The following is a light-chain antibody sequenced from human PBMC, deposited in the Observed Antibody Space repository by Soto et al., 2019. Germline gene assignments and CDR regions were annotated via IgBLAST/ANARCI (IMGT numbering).Light chain of an antibody. CDR3: QQVNSFPQT. CDR1: QSISTY. Sequence: EIQITQAPSTLSASVEDRVTITCRASQSISTYLAWYQQKPGKAPKLLIYAASSLQSGVPSRFSGSGSGTDFTLTINSLQPEDFATYYCQQVNSFPQTFGQGTKVDI. J-gene: IGKJ1*01. V-gene: IGKV1-12*01. CDR2: AAS.